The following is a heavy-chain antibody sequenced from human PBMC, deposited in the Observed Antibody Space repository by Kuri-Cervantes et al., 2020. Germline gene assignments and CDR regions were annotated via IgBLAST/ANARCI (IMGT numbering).Heavy chain of an antibody. CDR2: ISWNSGNI. CDR1: GFTFDDYA. Sequence: LSLTCAASGFTFDDYATHWVRQAPGKGLEWVSGISWNSGNIDYADSVKGRFTISRDNAKNSLYLQMNSLRAEDTALYYCAKDRGYYGSGSYYNAAFDIWGQGTMVTVSS. CDR3: AKDRGYYGSGSYYNAAFDI. D-gene: IGHD3-10*01. V-gene: IGHV3-9*01. J-gene: IGHJ3*02.